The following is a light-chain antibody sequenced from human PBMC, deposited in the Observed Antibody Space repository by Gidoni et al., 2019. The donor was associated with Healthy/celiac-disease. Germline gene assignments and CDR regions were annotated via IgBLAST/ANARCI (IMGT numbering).Light chain of an antibody. J-gene: IGKJ2*01. V-gene: IGKV3-11*01. CDR2: DAS. Sequence: EIVLTQSPPTLSLSPGERATLPCRASQSVSSYLAWYQQKPGQAPRLLIYDASNRATGIPARFSGSGSGSDFTLTISSLEPEDFAVYYCQQRSNWPRGYTFGQGTKLEIK. CDR3: QQRSNWPRGYT. CDR1: QSVSSY.